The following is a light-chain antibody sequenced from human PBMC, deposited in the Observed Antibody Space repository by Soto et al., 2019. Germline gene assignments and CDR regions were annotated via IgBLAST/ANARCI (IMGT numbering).Light chain of an antibody. V-gene: IGKV3-15*01. J-gene: IGKJ4*01. Sequence: EIVFTQSPATLSVSPGERATLSCRASQSVSSNLAWYQQKPGQAPRLLMFGASTRATNIPARFSGSGSGTEITLTISSLQSEKFAVYYCQQYFNWPPLTFGGGTKVDIK. CDR1: QSVSSN. CDR2: GAS. CDR3: QQYFNWPPLT.